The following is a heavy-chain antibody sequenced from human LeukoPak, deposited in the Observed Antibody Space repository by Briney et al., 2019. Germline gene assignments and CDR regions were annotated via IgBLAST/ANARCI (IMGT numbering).Heavy chain of an antibody. J-gene: IGHJ5*02. CDR3: ARDGVVVAQDNWFDP. CDR1: GYTFSNYY. Sequence: ASVKVSCKASGYTFSNYYIHWVRQAPGQGLEWMGIINPSGGSTSYAQKFQGRVTMTRDMSTSTVYMELSSLRSEDTAVYYCARDGVVVAQDNWFDPWGQGTLVTVSS. V-gene: IGHV1-46*01. D-gene: IGHD2-15*01. CDR2: INPSGGST.